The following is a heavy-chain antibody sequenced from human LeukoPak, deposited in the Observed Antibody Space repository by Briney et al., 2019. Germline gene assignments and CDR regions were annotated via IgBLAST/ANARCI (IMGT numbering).Heavy chain of an antibody. CDR2: ISAYNGNT. Sequence: VASVKVSCMASGYTFTSYGISWVRQAPGQGLEWMGWISAYNGNTNYAQKLQGRVTMTTDTSTSTAYMELRSLRSDDTAVYYCARAYYDSSGYYYEPCYFDYWGQGNLGTVSS. J-gene: IGHJ4*02. CDR1: GYTFTSYG. D-gene: IGHD3-22*01. V-gene: IGHV1-18*01. CDR3: ARAYYDSSGYYYEPCYFDY.